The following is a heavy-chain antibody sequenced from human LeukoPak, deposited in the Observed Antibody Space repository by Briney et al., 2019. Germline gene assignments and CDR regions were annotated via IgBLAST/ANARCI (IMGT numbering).Heavy chain of an antibody. V-gene: IGHV3-23*01. CDR1: GFTFSSYA. J-gene: IGHJ3*02. CDR3: AKDIYTVTAIPNAFDI. CDR2: ISGSGGST. D-gene: IGHD2-21*02. Sequence: GGSLRLSCAASGFTFSSYAMSWVRQAPGKGLEWVSAISGSGGSTYYADSVKGRFTISRDNSKNTLYLQMNSLRAEDTAVYYCAKDIYTVTAIPNAFDIWGQGTMVTVSS.